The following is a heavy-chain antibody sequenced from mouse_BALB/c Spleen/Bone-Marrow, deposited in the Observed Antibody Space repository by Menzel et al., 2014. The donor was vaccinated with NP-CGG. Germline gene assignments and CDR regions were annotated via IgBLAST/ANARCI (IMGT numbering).Heavy chain of an antibody. J-gene: IGHJ1*01. CDR1: GYSFTGYY. Sequence: VQLQQSGPELVKPGASVKISCKASGYSFTGYYMHWVKQSHGNSLDWIGYIYPYNGVSSYNQKFKGKATLTVDKSSSTAYMELRSLTSDDSAVCYCESRGEYFDVWGAGTTVTVSS. CDR3: ESRGEYFDV. V-gene: IGHV1-31*01. CDR2: IYPYNGVS.